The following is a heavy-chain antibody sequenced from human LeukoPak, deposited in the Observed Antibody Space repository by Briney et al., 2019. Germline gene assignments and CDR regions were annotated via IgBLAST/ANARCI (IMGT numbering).Heavy chain of an antibody. CDR2: VYYSGST. J-gene: IGHJ4*02. Sequence: SETLSLTCTVSGGSIGTYYWTWIRQPPGKGLEWIGYVYYSGSTSYNPSLKSRVTMSVDTSNNQFSLKLSSVTAADTAVYYCARILDLVTTKTIDYWGQGSLVIVSS. CDR1: GGSIGTYY. CDR3: ARILDLVTTKTIDY. V-gene: IGHV4-59*01. D-gene: IGHD2-21*02.